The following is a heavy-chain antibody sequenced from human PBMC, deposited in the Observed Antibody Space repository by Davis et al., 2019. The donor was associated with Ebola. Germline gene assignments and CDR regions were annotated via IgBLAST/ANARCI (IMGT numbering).Heavy chain of an antibody. CDR3: ARVRFGDTAVDY. CDR1: GFTFSSYD. Sequence: GESLKISCAASGFTFSSYDMRWVRQGTGKGLEWVSAIGTAGDTYYPGSVKGRFTISRENAKNSLYLQMNSLRAEDTAVYYCARVRFGDTAVDYWGQGTLVTVSS. CDR2: IGTAGDT. V-gene: IGHV3-13*01. D-gene: IGHD5-18*01. J-gene: IGHJ4*02.